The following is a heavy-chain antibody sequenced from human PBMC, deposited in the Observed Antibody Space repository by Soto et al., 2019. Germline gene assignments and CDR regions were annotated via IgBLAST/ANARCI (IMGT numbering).Heavy chain of an antibody. CDR2: IWYDGSNK. Sequence: PGGSLRLSCAASGFTFSSYGMHWARQAPGKGLEWVAVIWYDGSNKYYADSVKGRFTISRDNSKNTLYLQMNSLRAEDTAVYYCVRDFRITFGGVTFYYYYGMDVWGQGTTVTVSS. CDR1: GFTFSSYG. CDR3: VRDFRITFGGVTFYYYYGMDV. D-gene: IGHD3-16*01. V-gene: IGHV3-33*01. J-gene: IGHJ6*02.